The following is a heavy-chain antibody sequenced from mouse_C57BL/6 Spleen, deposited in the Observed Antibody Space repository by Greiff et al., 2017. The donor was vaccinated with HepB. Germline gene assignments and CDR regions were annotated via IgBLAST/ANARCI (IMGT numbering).Heavy chain of an antibody. CDR3: ARRDSWYFDV. CDR1: GFTFSDYY. CDR2: INYDGSST. V-gene: IGHV5-16*01. J-gene: IGHJ1*03. Sequence: EVKLMESEGGLVQPGSSMKLSCTASGFTFSDYYMAWVRQVPEKGLEWVANINYDGSSTYYLDSLKSRFIISRDNAKNILYLQMSSLKSEDTATYYCARRDSWYFDVWGTGTTVTVSS. D-gene: IGHD3-3*01.